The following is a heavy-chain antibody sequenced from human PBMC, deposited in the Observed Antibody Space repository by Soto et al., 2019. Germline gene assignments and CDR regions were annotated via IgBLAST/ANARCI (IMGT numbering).Heavy chain of an antibody. Sequence: SETLSLTCTVSGGSVSSGSYYWSWIRQPPGKGLEWIGYIYYSGSTNYNPSLKSRVTISVDTSRNQFSLKLSSVTAADTAVYYCARVAAGLYYFDYWGQGTLVTVS. D-gene: IGHD6-13*01. CDR2: IYYSGST. V-gene: IGHV4-61*01. CDR1: GGSVSSGSYY. J-gene: IGHJ4*02. CDR3: ARVAAGLYYFDY.